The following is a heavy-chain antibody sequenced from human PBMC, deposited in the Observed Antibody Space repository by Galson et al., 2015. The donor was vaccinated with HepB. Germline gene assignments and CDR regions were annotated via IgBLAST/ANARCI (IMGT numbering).Heavy chain of an antibody. CDR3: ARDGSGWSYNWNYWYYYGMDV. CDR1: GFTFSSYE. J-gene: IGHJ6*02. Sequence: SLRLSCAASGFTFSSYEMNWVRQAPGKGLEWVSYISSSGSTIYYADSVKGRFTISRDNAKNSLYPQMNSLRAEDTAVYYCARDGSGWSYNWNYWYYYGMDVWGQGTTVTVSS. CDR2: ISSSGSTI. V-gene: IGHV3-48*03. D-gene: IGHD1-7*01.